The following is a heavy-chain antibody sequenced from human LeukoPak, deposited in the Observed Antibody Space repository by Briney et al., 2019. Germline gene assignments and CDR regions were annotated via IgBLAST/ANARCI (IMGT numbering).Heavy chain of an antibody. CDR1: GGSLSNYY. Sequence: SETLSLTRAVYGGSLSNYYWSWIRQTPGEGVEWIGEINDSGRINYNPSLMSRVTVSVDTSKNQFSLRLTSVTATDTAVYYCARRWNYGRNYYIDVWGKGATVSVSS. V-gene: IGHV4-34*01. CDR2: INDSGRI. D-gene: IGHD1-7*01. CDR3: ARRWNYGRNYYIDV. J-gene: IGHJ6*03.